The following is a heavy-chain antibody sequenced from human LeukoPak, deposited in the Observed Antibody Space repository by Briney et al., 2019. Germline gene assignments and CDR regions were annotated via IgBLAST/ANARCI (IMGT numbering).Heavy chain of an antibody. Sequence: PGGSLRLSCAASGFIFSSYSMNWVRQAPGKGLEWVSSISSSSSYIYYADSVKGRFTISRDNAKNSLYLQMNSLRAEDTAVYYCARDKVDYGDYEHAFDIWGQGTMVTVSS. CDR2: ISSSSSYI. J-gene: IGHJ3*02. CDR3: ARDKVDYGDYEHAFDI. V-gene: IGHV3-21*01. CDR1: GFIFSSYS. D-gene: IGHD4-17*01.